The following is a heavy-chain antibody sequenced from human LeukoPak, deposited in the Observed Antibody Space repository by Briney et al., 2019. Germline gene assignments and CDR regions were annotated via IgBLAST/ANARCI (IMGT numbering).Heavy chain of an antibody. Sequence: PSETLSLTCTVSGGSISSGGYYWSWIRQHPGKGLEWIGYIYYSGSTYYNPSLKSRVTISVDTSKNQFSLKLSSVTAADTAVYYCARDPELESPNTRYGMDVWGQGTTVTVSS. D-gene: IGHD1-1*01. J-gene: IGHJ6*02. CDR1: GGSISSGGYY. V-gene: IGHV4-31*03. CDR3: ARDPELESPNTRYGMDV. CDR2: IYYSGST.